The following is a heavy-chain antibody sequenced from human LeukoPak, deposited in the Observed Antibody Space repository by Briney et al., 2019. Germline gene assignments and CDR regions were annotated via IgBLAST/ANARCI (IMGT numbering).Heavy chain of an antibody. V-gene: IGHV3-23*01. CDR1: GFTFSSYA. CDR3: ARDPGVIVSGGFDY. Sequence: GGSLRLSCAASGFTFSSYAMSWVRQAPGKGLEWVSAISGSGGSTYYADSVKGRFTISRDNSKNTLYLQMNSLRAEDTAVYYCARDPGVIVSGGFDYWGQGTLVTVSS. J-gene: IGHJ4*02. CDR2: ISGSGGST. D-gene: IGHD3-16*02.